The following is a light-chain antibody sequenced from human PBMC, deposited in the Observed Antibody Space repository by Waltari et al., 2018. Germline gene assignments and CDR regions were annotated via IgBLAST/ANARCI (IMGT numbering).Light chain of an antibody. CDR3: SSYAGSSKGV. J-gene: IGLJ2*01. CDR1: SSDFGHYKR. CDR2: SVS. Sequence: QSALTQPASVSGSPGQSTTISCPGTSSDFGHYKRFSWYQQPPGNAPNLMIYSVSKRPSGVSDRFSGSKSGDMASLTISGLQPEDEAEYFCSSYAGSSKGVFGGGTKVTVL. V-gene: IGLV2-23*02.